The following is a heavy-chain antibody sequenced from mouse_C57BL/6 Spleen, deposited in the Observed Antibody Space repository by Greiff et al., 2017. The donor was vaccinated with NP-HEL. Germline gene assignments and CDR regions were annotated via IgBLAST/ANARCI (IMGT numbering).Heavy chain of an antibody. J-gene: IGHJ2*01. V-gene: IGHV1-52*01. D-gene: IGHD2-3*01. CDR1: GYTFTSYW. Sequence: QVQLQQPGAELVRPGSSVKLSCKASGYTFTSYWMHWVKQRPIQGLEWIGNIDPSDSETHYNQKFKDKATLTVDKSSSTAYMQISSLTSEDSAVYYCARRYDGYYDTFDYWGQGTTLTVSS. CDR3: ARRYDGYYDTFDY. CDR2: IDPSDSET.